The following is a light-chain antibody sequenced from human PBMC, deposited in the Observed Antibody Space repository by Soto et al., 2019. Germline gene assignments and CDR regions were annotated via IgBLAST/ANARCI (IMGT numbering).Light chain of an antibody. CDR2: ENK. J-gene: IGLJ2*01. V-gene: IGLV1-51*02. CDR3: GTWDSSLSAGV. CDR1: SSNIGNNY. Sequence: QSVLTQPASVSAAPGQKVTISCSGSSSNIGNNYVSWYQQLPGTAPKLLIYENKKRPSGIPDRFSGSKSGTSATLGITGLQTGDEADYYCGTWDSSLSAGVFGGGTQLTVL.